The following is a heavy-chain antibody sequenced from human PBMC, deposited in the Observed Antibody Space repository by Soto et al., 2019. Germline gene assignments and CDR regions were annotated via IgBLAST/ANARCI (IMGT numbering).Heavy chain of an antibody. J-gene: IGHJ4*02. Sequence: ASVKVSCKASGYTFSSYAMHWVRQAPGQRLEWMGWINAGYGNTKSSQKFQDRVTISRDTSASTAYMELTSLRSEDTAVYYCTRDTGDGTFDFWGQGTLVTVSS. CDR3: TRDTGDGTFDF. CDR2: INAGYGNT. CDR1: GYTFSSYA. V-gene: IGHV1-3*01. D-gene: IGHD7-27*01.